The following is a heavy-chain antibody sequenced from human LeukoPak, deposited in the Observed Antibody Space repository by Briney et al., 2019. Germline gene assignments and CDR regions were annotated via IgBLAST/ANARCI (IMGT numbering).Heavy chain of an antibody. CDR2: IYHSGST. CDR3: ARSCSSGYYCY. CDR1: GYSISSGYY. D-gene: IGHD3-22*01. Sequence: SETLSLTCTVSGYSISSGYYWGWIRPPPGKGLEWIGSIYHSGSTYYNPSLKSRVTMSVDTSKNQFSVKLSSVTAADTAVYYCARSCSSGYYCYWAQGTLVTVSS. J-gene: IGHJ4*02. V-gene: IGHV4-38-2*02.